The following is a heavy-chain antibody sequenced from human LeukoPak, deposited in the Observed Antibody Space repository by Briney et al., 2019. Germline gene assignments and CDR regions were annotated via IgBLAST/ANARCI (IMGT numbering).Heavy chain of an antibody. CDR3: AKDIGSSGWYDPGAFDI. CDR1: GFTFDDYA. D-gene: IGHD6-19*01. V-gene: IGHV3-9*01. CDR2: ISWNSGSI. Sequence: GRSLRLSCAASGFTFDDYAMHWVRQAPGKGLEWVSGISWNSGSIGYADSVKGRFTISRDNAKNSLYLQMNSLRAEDTALYYCAKDIGSSGWYDPGAFDIWGQGTMVTVSS. J-gene: IGHJ3*02.